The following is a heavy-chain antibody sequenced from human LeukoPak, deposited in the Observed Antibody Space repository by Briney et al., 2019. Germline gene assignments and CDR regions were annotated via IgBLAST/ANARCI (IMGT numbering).Heavy chain of an antibody. V-gene: IGHV3-7*01. CDR2: IKQDGSEK. Sequence: GGSLRLSCAASGFTFSSYWMSWVRQAPGKGLEWVSNIKQDGSEKYYVDSVKGRFTISRDNAKNSLYLQMNSLRAEDTAVYCARDDCSSISCYHNWFDPWGQGTLVTVSS. J-gene: IGHJ5*02. D-gene: IGHD2-2*01. CDR1: GFTFSSYW. CDR3: ARDDCSSISCYHNWFDP.